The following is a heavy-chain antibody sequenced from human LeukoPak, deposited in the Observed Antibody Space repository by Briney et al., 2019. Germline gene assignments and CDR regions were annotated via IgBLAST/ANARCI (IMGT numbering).Heavy chain of an antibody. V-gene: IGHV4-39*01. D-gene: IGHD6-19*01. CDR1: GGSISSSSYY. CDR2: IYYSGST. J-gene: IGHJ4*02. CDR3: ARQRIAVAGEVDY. Sequence: PSETLSLTCTVSGGSISSSSYYWGWIRQPPGKGLEWIGSIYYSGSTYYNPSLKSRVTISVDTSKDQFSLKLGSVTAADTAVYYCARQRIAVAGEVDYWGQGTLVTVSS.